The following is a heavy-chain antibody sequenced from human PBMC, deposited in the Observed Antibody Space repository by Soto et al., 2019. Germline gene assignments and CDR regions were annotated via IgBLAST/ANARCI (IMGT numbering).Heavy chain of an antibody. J-gene: IGHJ5*02. CDR2: IRPDGSNR. CDR1: GFTFSDYA. CDR3: ARVGRPQHLLTGFDN. D-gene: IGHD3-16*01. V-gene: IGHV3-33*01. Sequence: QVQLVESGGGVVQPGWSLRLSCVTSGFTFSDYAMHWVRQAPGKGLEWVAGIRPDGSNRDYADSVKGRFTISRDISKNTLYLQISSLRADDTAVYFCARVGRPQHLLTGFDNWGQGTLVTVSS.